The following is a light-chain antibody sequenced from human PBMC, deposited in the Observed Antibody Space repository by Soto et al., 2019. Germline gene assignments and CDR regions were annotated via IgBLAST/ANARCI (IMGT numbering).Light chain of an antibody. Sequence: QSALTQPASVSGSPGQSITISCTGTSSDIGAYNFVSWYQQHPGKAPKLMLYDVNIRPSGVSNRFYCSKSGNTASLTSSGLQAEEEADYYCASWTTSNTMIFGGGTKVTVL. CDR3: ASWTTSNTMI. J-gene: IGLJ2*01. CDR2: DVN. CDR1: SSDIGAYNF. V-gene: IGLV2-14*03.